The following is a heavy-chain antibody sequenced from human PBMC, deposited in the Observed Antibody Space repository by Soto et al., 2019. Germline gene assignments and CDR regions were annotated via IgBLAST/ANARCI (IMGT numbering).Heavy chain of an antibody. CDR3: ARQETSCYYHY. J-gene: IGHJ4*02. Sequence: QVQLVESGGGVVEPATSLRLSCAASGFTFSNSGMHWVRQVPGKGLEWVALIWYDGSNRYYADSVKGRFTISRDNSKNTLDLQMNSLRAEDTAVYYCARQETSCYYHYWGQGTLVAV. CDR1: GFTFSNSG. D-gene: IGHD3-22*01. V-gene: IGHV3-33*08. CDR2: IWYDGSNR.